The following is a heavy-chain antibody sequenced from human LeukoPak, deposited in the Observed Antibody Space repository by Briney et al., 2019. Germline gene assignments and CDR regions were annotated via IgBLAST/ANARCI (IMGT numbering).Heavy chain of an antibody. D-gene: IGHD6-13*01. CDR1: GGTFSSYA. CDR2: IIPIFGTA. Sequence: SVKVSCKASGGTFSSYAISWVRQAPGQGLEWMGGIIPIFGTATNAQKFQGRVTITTDESTSTAYMELSSLRSEDTAVYYCARWGYSSSWYDYYMDVWGKGTTVTVSS. V-gene: IGHV1-69*05. CDR3: ARWGYSSSWYDYYMDV. J-gene: IGHJ6*03.